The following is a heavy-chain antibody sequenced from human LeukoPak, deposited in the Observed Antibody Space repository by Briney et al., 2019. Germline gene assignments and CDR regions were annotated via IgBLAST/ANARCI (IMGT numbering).Heavy chain of an antibody. CDR3: ARFVVGGWYEGDYYYYYYMDV. CDR2: IIPIFGTA. J-gene: IGHJ6*03. V-gene: IGHV1-69*13. CDR1: GGTFSSYA. D-gene: IGHD6-19*01. Sequence: SVKVSCKASGGTFSSYAISWVRQAPGQGLEWMGGIIPIFGTANYAQKFQGRVTITADESTSTAYMELRSLRSDDTAVYYCARFVVGGWYEGDYYYYYYMDVWGKRTTVTVSS.